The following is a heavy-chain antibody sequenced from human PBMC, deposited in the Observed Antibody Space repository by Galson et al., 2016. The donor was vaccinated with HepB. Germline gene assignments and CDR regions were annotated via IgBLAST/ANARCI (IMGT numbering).Heavy chain of an antibody. Sequence: SLRLSCAASGFTFSSYAMHWVRQAPGKGLEWVAVISYDGGNKYYADSVKGRFTISRDNSKTTLYLQMNSLRAEDTAVYYCARVSRRAEVYWGQGTLVTVSS. V-gene: IGHV3-30-3*01. CDR1: GFTFSSYA. CDR3: ARVSRRAEVY. CDR2: ISYDGGNK. J-gene: IGHJ4*02.